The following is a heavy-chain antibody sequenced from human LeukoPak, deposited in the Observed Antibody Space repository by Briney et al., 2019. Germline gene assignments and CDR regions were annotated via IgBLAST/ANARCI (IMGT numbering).Heavy chain of an antibody. CDR1: GFTFSSYW. Sequence: GGSLRLSCAASGFTFSSYWMHWVRQAPGKGLVWVSRINSDGSSTSYADSVKGRFTISRDNAKNTLYLQMNSLRAEDTAVYYCAREYATYSGYDWGQGTLVTVSS. J-gene: IGHJ4*02. V-gene: IGHV3-74*01. D-gene: IGHD5-12*01. CDR3: AREYATYSGYD. CDR2: INSDGSST.